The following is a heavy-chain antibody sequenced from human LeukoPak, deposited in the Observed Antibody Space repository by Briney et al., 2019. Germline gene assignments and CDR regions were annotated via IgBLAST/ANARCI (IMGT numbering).Heavy chain of an antibody. CDR2: ISGSGGST. Sequence: GGSLRLSCAASGFTFSSYAMSWVRQAPGKGLEWVSAISGSGGSTYYADSVKGRFTISRDNSKNTLYPQMNSLRAEDTAVYYCAKSGSCYSCFDYWGQGTLVTVSS. J-gene: IGHJ4*02. V-gene: IGHV3-23*01. CDR3: AKSGSCYSCFDY. CDR1: GFTFSSYA. D-gene: IGHD2-15*01.